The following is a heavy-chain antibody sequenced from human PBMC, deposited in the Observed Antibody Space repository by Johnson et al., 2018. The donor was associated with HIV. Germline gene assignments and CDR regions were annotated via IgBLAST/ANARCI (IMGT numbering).Heavy chain of an antibody. J-gene: IGHJ3*02. D-gene: IGHD6-13*01. CDR2: IYSGGRT. CDR1: GFTFSSSA. CDR3: ARDLVGVVAAAGPVGDASDI. V-gene: IGHV3-66*01. Sequence: VQLVESGGGLVKPGGSLRLSCAASGFTFSSSAMHWVHQAPGKGLEWVSVIYSGGRTYYADSVKGRFTISRDNSKNTLYLQMSSLRVEDTAVYYCARDLVGVVAAAGPVGDASDIWGQGTMVTVSS.